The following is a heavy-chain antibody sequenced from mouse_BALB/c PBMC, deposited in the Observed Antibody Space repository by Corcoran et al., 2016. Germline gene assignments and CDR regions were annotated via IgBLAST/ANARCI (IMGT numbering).Heavy chain of an antibody. CDR1: GYTFTHYG. J-gene: IGHJ4*01. Sequence: QIQLVQSGPELKKPGETVKISCKASGYTFTHYGMNWVKQAPGKGLKWMGWINTYTGEPTYADDFKGRFAISLETSASTAYLQINNLKNEDTATYFCAREPYAMDYWGQGTSVTVSS. CDR2: INTYTGEP. CDR3: AREPYAMDY. V-gene: IGHV9-3-1*01.